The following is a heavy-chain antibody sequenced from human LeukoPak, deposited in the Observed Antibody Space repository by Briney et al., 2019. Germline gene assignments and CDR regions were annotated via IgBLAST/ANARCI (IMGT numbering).Heavy chain of an antibody. CDR3: ARVSGGSGSGPVDY. CDR2: IYNSVIT. Sequence: PSGTLSLTCTVSGGSIGSFHWSWIRQPPGKGLEWIGYIYNSVITNSNPSLKSRVTMSVDTSKNQFSLKLGSLTAADTAIYYCARVSGGSGSGPVDYWGQGTLVTVSS. CDR1: GGSIGSFH. D-gene: IGHD3-10*01. V-gene: IGHV4-59*01. J-gene: IGHJ4*02.